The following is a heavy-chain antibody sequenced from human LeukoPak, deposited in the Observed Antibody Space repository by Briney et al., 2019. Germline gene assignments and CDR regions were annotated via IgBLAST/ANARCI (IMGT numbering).Heavy chain of an antibody. V-gene: IGHV3-48*01. Sequence: GGSLRLSCAASGFTFSSYSMNWVRQAPGKGLEWVSYISSSSSTIYYADSVKGRFTISRDNAKNSLYLQMNSLRAEDTAVYYCASPTIDYYYYYMDVWGKGTTVTVSS. CDR3: ASPTIDYYYYYMDV. J-gene: IGHJ6*03. D-gene: IGHD2-15*01. CDR1: GFTFSSYS. CDR2: ISSSSSTI.